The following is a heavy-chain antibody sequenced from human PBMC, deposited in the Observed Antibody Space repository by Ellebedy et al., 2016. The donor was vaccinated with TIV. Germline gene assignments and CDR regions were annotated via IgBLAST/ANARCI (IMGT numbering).Heavy chain of an antibody. V-gene: IGHV3-33*08. Sequence: PGGSLRLSCAASGFTFSNYGMHWVRQAPGKGLEWVAVIWYDGSNKYYVDSVKGRFTISRDNSKNTLYLQMNSLRAEDTAVYYCARARRPLDYWGQGTLVTVSS. CDR2: IWYDGSNK. CDR3: ARARRPLDY. J-gene: IGHJ4*02. CDR1: GFTFSNYG.